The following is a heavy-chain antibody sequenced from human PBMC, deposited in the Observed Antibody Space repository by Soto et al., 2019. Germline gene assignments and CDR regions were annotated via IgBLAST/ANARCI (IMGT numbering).Heavy chain of an antibody. V-gene: IGHV1-46*01. CDR2: INPSGGST. J-gene: IGHJ4*02. CDR1: GYTFTSYY. Sequence: GASVKVSCKASGYTFTSYYMHWVRQAPGQGLEWMGIINPSGGSTSYAQKFQGRVTMARDTSTSTVYMELSSLRSEDTAVYYCARYSYGDLLFDYWGQGTLVTVSS. D-gene: IGHD4-17*01. CDR3: ARYSYGDLLFDY.